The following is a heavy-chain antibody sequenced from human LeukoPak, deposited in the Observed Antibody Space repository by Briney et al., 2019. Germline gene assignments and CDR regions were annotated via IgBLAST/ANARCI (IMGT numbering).Heavy chain of an antibody. J-gene: IGHJ4*02. D-gene: IGHD5-24*01. Sequence: PSETLSLTCTVSGGSISSSSYYWVWIRQPPGKGREWSGSIYYSGSTYYNPSIKSRVTISVDTSKNQFSLKLSSVTAADTAVYYCARQEEMATMDYWGQGTLVTVSS. V-gene: IGHV4-39*01. CDR2: IYYSGST. CDR3: ARQEEMATMDY. CDR1: GGSISSSSYY.